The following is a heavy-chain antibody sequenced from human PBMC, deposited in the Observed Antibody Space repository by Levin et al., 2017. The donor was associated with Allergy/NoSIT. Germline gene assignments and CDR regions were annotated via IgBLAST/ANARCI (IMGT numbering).Heavy chain of an antibody. Sequence: KFGESLKISCEAPADSVTSYWIAWVRQMPGKGLEWMGIIYPGDSDTRYSPSFQGQVTISADKSIRTAYLQWGSLKASDTAMYYCVRQGGNSAVDYWGQGTLVTVSS. CDR1: ADSVTSYW. J-gene: IGHJ4*02. CDR3: VRQGGNSAVDY. CDR2: IYPGDSDT. D-gene: IGHD4-23*01. V-gene: IGHV5-51*01.